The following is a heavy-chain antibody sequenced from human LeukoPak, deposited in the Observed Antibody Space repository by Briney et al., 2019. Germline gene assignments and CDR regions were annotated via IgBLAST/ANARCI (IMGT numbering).Heavy chain of an antibody. D-gene: IGHD2-2*01. CDR3: ALQYCSSTSCDDY. J-gene: IGHJ4*02. V-gene: IGHV2-70*01. CDR1: GFSLSTSGRC. Sequence: SGPALVKPTQTLTLTCTFSGFSLSTSGRCVSWIRQPPGKALEWLALLDWDEDKYYSTSLKTRLTISKDTSKNQVVLTMTIMDPVDTATYYCALQYCSSTSCDDYWGQGTLVTVSS. CDR2: LDWDEDK.